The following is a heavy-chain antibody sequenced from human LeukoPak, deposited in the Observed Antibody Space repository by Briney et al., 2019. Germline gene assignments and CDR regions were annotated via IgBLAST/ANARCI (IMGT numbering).Heavy chain of an antibody. J-gene: IGHJ4*02. V-gene: IGHV3-30*04. D-gene: IGHD3-10*01. CDR3: ARSRAGVWYFDY. Sequence: GRSLRLSCAASGFTFSSYAIHWVRQAPGKGLEWVAVISYDGSNKYYADSVKGRFTISRDNSKNTLYLQMNSLRAEDTAVYYCARSRAGVWYFDYWGQGTLVTVSS. CDR2: ISYDGSNK. CDR1: GFTFSSYA.